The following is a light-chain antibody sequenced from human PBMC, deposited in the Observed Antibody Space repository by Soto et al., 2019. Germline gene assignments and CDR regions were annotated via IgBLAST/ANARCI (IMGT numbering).Light chain of an antibody. CDR2: DAS. Sequence: VFTPSGATLSLSQEERATLSCRTSLSVSVYLDCYQQKPGQAPRLLISDASNRATGIPARFSGRGSGTEFTLTITSLQSEDFAVYYCQQDNDWRWTFGQGTKVDI. J-gene: IGKJ1*01. CDR3: QQDNDWRWT. V-gene: IGKV3-11*01. CDR1: LSVSVY.